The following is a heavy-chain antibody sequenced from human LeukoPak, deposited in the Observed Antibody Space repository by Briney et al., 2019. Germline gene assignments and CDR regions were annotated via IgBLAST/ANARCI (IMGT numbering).Heavy chain of an antibody. CDR1: GFTFSSYW. J-gene: IGHJ4*02. CDR2: ISSGSTI. Sequence: PGGSLRLSCAASGFTFSSYWMNWVRQAPGKGLEWVSYISSGSTIYYADSVKGRFTISRDNAKNSLYLQMNSLRAEDTAVYYCARVDYGSGSYYKSFDYWGQGTLVTVSS. CDR3: ARVDYGSGSYYKSFDY. V-gene: IGHV3-69-1*02. D-gene: IGHD3-10*01.